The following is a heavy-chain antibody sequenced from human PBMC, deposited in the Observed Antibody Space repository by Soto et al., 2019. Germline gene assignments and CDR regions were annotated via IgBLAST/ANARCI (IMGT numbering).Heavy chain of an antibody. CDR1: GYTFTRFA. J-gene: IGHJ4*02. CDR2: IIPGNDNT. D-gene: IGHD5-12*01. CDR3: AREGDHRDYDYELDY. Sequence: QVQLVQSGAEVKKPGASVKVSCKASGYTFTRFAVHWVRQAPGQRLEWMGWIIPGNDNTKYSQKFQVRITITSDTSASTVYMELSSLKSEDTAVYYCAREGDHRDYDYELDYWGQGTLVTVSS. V-gene: IGHV1-3*01.